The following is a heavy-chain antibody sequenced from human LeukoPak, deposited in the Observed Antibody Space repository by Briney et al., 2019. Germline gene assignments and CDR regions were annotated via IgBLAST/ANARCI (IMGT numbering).Heavy chain of an antibody. V-gene: IGHV3-23*01. D-gene: IGHD6-19*01. CDR1: GFTFSSYD. CDR3: VMRERFVSSGWYDLDY. Sequence: GGSLRLSCAASGFTFSSYDMSWVRQAPGKGLEWVSVIGSSGGSTYYADSVKGRFTISRDNSKNTLYLQMNSLRAEDTAVYYCVMRERFVSSGWYDLDYWGQGTLVTVSS. CDR2: IGSSGGST. J-gene: IGHJ4*02.